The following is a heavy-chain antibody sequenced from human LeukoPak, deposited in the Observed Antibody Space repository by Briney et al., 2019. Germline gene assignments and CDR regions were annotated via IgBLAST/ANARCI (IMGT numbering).Heavy chain of an antibody. Sequence: GGSLRLSCAASGFTFSSYAMSWVRQAPGKGLGWVSAISGSGGSTYYADSVKGRFTISRDNSKNTLYLQMNSLRAEDTAVYYCAKDRRGDSSGWYIYDYWGQGTLVTVSS. V-gene: IGHV3-23*01. J-gene: IGHJ4*02. D-gene: IGHD6-19*01. CDR1: GFTFSSYA. CDR3: AKDRRGDSSGWYIYDY. CDR2: ISGSGGST.